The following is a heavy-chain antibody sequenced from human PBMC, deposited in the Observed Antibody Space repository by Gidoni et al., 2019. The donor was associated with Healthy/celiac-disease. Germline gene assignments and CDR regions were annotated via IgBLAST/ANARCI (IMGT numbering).Heavy chain of an antibody. V-gene: IGHV2-70*01. CDR2: IDLDADK. D-gene: IGHD1-7*01. CDR1: GFSLSTSGMC. Sequence: QVTLRESGPALVKPTQTLTLTCPFSGFSLSTSGMCVSWISQPPGKALEWLAVIDLDADKYYRTSLKTRLTISKDTSKNQVVLTMTNMDPVDTATYYCARIPRYNWNYGGLDYWGQGTLVTVSS. CDR3: ARIPRYNWNYGGLDY. J-gene: IGHJ4*02.